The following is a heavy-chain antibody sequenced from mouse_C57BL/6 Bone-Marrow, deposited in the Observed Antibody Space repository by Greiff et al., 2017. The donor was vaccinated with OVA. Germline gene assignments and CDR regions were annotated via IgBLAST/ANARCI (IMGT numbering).Heavy chain of an antibody. Sequence: SGPELVKPGASVKISCKASGYSFTGYYMNWVKQSPEKSLEWIGEINPSTGGTTYNQKFKAKATLTVDKSSSTAYMQLKSLTSEDSAVYYCAIGYYFDYWGQGTTLTVSS. D-gene: IGHD2-2*01. CDR3: AIGYYFDY. V-gene: IGHV1-42*01. CDR2: INPSTGGT. J-gene: IGHJ2*01. CDR1: GYSFTGYY.